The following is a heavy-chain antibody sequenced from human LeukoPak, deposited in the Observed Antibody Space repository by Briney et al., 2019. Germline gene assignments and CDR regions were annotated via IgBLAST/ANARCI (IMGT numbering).Heavy chain of an antibody. V-gene: IGHV4-39*01. CDR1: GGSITNSTYY. CDR3: TRRVYQEPFDY. J-gene: IGHJ4*02. D-gene: IGHD2-2*01. CDR2: IYYSGST. Sequence: SETLSLTCTVSGGSITNSTYYWGWIRQPPGKGLECIGSIYYSGSTYYNPSLKSRVTISVDTSKNQFSLKLSSVTAADTAVYYCTRRVYQEPFDYWGQGTLVTVSS.